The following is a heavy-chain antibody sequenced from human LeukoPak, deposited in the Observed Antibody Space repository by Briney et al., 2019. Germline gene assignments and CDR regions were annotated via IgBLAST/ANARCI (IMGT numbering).Heavy chain of an antibody. D-gene: IGHD2-15*01. CDR3: ARVVVVVAATLERYMDV. V-gene: IGHV3-23*01. Sequence: PGGSLRLSCAASGFTFSSYSMNWVRQAPGKGLEWVSGISGSGGSTYYADSVKGRFTISRDNTKNTLYLQMNSLRAEDTAVYYCARVVVVVAATLERYMDVWGKGTTVTVSS. CDR2: ISGSGGST. CDR1: GFTFSSYS. J-gene: IGHJ6*03.